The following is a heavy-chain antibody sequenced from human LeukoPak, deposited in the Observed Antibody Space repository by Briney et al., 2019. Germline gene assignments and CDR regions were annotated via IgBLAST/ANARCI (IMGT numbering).Heavy chain of an antibody. D-gene: IGHD3-22*01. CDR3: ARRYYYDSSGYYGY. CDR2: IYYSGST. Sequence: SETLSLTCTVSGGSISSSSYYWGWIRQPPGKGLEWIGSIYYSGSTYHNPSLKSRVTISVDTSKNQFSLKLSSVTAADTAVYYCARRYYYDSSGYYGYWGQGTLVTVSS. CDR1: GGSISSSSYY. V-gene: IGHV4-39*01. J-gene: IGHJ4*02.